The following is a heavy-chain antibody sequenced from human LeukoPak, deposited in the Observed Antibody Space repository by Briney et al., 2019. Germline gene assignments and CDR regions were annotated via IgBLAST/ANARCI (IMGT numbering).Heavy chain of an antibody. J-gene: IGHJ3*02. CDR3: VRSVGMSGTNAFDI. D-gene: IGHD1-1*01. Sequence: SETLSLTCTVSGGSISAYFWSWIRQPPGKGLEWIGYMYYSGSTNYNPSLKSRVTMSVDTSKTQFSLKLNSVTATGTAIYYCVRSVGMSGTNAFDIWGQGTMVTVSS. CDR2: MYYSGST. CDR1: GGSISAYF. V-gene: IGHV4-59*08.